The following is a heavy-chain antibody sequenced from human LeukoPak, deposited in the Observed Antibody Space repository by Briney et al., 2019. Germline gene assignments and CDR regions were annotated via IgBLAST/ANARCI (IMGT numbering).Heavy chain of an antibody. CDR3: AREASGYYRDF. J-gene: IGHJ4*02. V-gene: IGHV3-33*01. Sequence: GGSLRLSCAASGFIFSNYVMHWVRQAPGKGLEWVAVIWFDGSKQEYGDSVKGRFTISRDDSKNTLYLQMNSLRAEDTAVYYCAREASGYYRDFWGQGTLVTVSS. D-gene: IGHD3-3*01. CDR1: GFIFSNYV. CDR2: IWFDGSKQ.